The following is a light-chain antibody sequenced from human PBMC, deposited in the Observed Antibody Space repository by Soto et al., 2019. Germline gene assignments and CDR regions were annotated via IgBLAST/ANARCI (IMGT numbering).Light chain of an antibody. V-gene: IGLV2-14*01. Sequence: QSALTQPASVSGSPGQSITISCTGTSSDGGGYNYVSWYQQHPGKAPKLMIYDVSNRPSGVSNRLSGSKSGNTASLTISGVQAEDEDEYYCSSYTRSSTLVVFGGGTNLTVL. CDR1: SSDGGGYNY. CDR2: DVS. CDR3: SSYTRSSTLVV. J-gene: IGLJ2*01.